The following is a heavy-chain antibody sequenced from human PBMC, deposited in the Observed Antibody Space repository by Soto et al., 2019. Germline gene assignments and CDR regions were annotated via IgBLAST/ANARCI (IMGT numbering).Heavy chain of an antibody. CDR1: GDSVSSDSAA. V-gene: IGHV6-1*01. CDR2: TYYRSKWYN. D-gene: IGHD4-4*01. J-gene: IGHJ4*02. Sequence: SQTLSLPCAISGDSVSSDSAAWNWIRQSPSRGLEWLGRTYYRSKWYNDYAISVKSRISINPDTSKNQFSLQLNSVTPEDTAVYYWASSHYSNSAKFDYSGQGTLVTVSS. CDR3: ASSHYSNSAKFDY.